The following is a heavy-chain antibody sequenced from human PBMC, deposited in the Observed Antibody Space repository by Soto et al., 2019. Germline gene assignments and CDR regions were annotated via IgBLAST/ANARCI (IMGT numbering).Heavy chain of an antibody. CDR2: MNPSTGNT. D-gene: IGHD2-15*01. Sequence: ASVKVSCKASGDTFTSYDINWVRQATGQGLEWMGRMNPSTGNTDYARKFQGRVTMTRNTSINTAYMDLSSLRFEDTAVYVCARGGYCSDVYCLYDFDSWGKGTLVTVSS. CDR3: ARGGYCSDVYCLYDFDS. CDR1: GDTFTSYD. J-gene: IGHJ4*02. V-gene: IGHV1-8*01.